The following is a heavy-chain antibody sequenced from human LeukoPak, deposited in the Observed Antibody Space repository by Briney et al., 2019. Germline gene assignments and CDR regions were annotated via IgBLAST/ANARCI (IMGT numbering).Heavy chain of an antibody. D-gene: IGHD6-13*01. CDR3: ARDPTDTSSWFDAFDI. CDR2: IYTSGST. CDR1: GGSISSYY. V-gene: IGHV4-4*07. J-gene: IGHJ3*02. Sequence: KPSETLSLTCTVSGGSISSYYWSWIRQPAGKGLEWIGRIYTSGSTNYNPSLKSRVTMSVDTSKNQFSLKLSSVTAADTVVYYCARDPTDTSSWFDAFDIWGQGTMVTVSS.